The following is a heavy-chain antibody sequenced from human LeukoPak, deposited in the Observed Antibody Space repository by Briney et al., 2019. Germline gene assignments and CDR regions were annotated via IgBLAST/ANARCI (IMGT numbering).Heavy chain of an antibody. Sequence: GASVKVSCKASGYTFTTYNINWVRQAPGQGLEWMGWISGYNGNTNYAQKLQGRVTMTTDTSTSTAYMELRSLKSDDTAVYYCAKYQIGDSVRSGFDIWGQGTMVTVSS. J-gene: IGHJ3*02. CDR2: ISGYNGNT. V-gene: IGHV1-18*01. D-gene: IGHD3-10*01. CDR1: GYTFTTYN. CDR3: AKYQIGDSVRSGFDI.